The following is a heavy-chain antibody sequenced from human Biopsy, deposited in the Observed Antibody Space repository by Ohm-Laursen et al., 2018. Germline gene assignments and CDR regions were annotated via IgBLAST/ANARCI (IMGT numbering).Heavy chain of an antibody. J-gene: IGHJ3*01. D-gene: IGHD3-3*01. V-gene: IGHV4-59*01. CDR2: IYYSGST. CDR1: GGSIRSDY. CDR3: SRLYRLDDYWNDDPPDAFDV. Sequence: SQTLTLTCTVSGGSIRSDYWSWIRQTPGKGLEWIGYIYYSGSTNYSPSLRGRVTISVDTSKKQFSLKVSSVTPADPAVFFCSRLYRLDDYWNDDPPDAFDVWGQGTMVTVSS.